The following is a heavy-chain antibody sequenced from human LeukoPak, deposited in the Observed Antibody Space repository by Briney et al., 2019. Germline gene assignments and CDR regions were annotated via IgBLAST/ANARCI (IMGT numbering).Heavy chain of an antibody. J-gene: IGHJ4*02. CDR3: ARHLLVRGDIF. CDR2: IPYSGNA. CDR1: GGSVTAYY. V-gene: IGHV4-59*08. Sequence: PSETLSLTCAVYGGSVTAYYWSWIRQPPGKGLEWVASIPYSGNANYNPSLKSRITISLDTSKNQISLRVNSVSAADTAVYYCARHLLVRGDIFWGQGTLVTVSS. D-gene: IGHD3-10*01.